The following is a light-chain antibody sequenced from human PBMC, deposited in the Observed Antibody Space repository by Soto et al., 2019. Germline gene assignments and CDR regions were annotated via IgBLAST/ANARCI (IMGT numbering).Light chain of an antibody. J-gene: IGLJ1*01. V-gene: IGLV2-8*01. CDR1: NSDVGGYNY. CDR3: SSYVGSSNV. Sequence: QSVLTPPPAASGTPGQSVAISCTGTNSDVGGYNYVSWYQQHPSKAPKLMIYEVNKPPSGVPDRFSGSQSGNSASLTGSGLQAEDEADYYCSSYVGSSNVFATGTKVTVL. CDR2: EVN.